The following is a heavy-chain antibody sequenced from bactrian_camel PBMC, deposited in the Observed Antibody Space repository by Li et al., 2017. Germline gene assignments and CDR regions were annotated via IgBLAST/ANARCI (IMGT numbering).Heavy chain of an antibody. J-gene: IGHJ4*01. CDR1: GDIGSIDA. V-gene: IGHV3S54*01. CDR2: LYIGTGGSATSTT. D-gene: IGHD3*01. Sequence: HVQLVESGGGSVQAGGSLRLSCSASGDIGSIDAFGWFRLAPGKEREGVAALYIGTGGSATSTTYYGDSVKGRFILSRDNAKNVFYLQMNNLKPEDTGTYYCAADCLGYGPDKFRYWGHGTQVTVS. CDR3: AADCLGYGPDKFRY.